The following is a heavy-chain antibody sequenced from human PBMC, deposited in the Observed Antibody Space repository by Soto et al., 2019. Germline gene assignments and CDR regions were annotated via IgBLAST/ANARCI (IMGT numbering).Heavy chain of an antibody. V-gene: IGHV3-23*01. CDR1: GFTFSNFC. D-gene: IGHD2-2*01. CDR3: ARGRQYKQPYQFDF. CDR2: LTGNGVTT. Sequence: GGSLRLSCEASGFTFSNFCISWVRQAPGKGLEWVSGLTGNGVTTYYADSVKGRFTISRDNSKNTLSLQMNSLRVDDTAVYYCARGRQYKQPYQFDFWGQGTLLTFSS. J-gene: IGHJ4*02.